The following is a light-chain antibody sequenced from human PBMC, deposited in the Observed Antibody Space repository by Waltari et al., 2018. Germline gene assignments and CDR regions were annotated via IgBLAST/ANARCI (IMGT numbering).Light chain of an antibody. Sequence: SVLTQSPGTLSLSPGERATLSCRASTSVSSSYLAWYQQRPGQAPRLLIYGASSRATGIPDRFSGSGSGTDFTLTISRMEPEDFAVYYCQQYGSSLPLTFGGGTKVEIK. V-gene: IGKV3-20*01. CDR1: TSVSSSY. CDR3: QQYGSSLPLT. J-gene: IGKJ4*01. CDR2: GAS.